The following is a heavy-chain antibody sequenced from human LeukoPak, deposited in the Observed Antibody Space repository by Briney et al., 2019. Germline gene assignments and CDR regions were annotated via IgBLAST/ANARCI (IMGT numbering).Heavy chain of an antibody. J-gene: IGHJ4*03. Sequence: KPSETLSLTCAVYGGSFSRYYWSWIRRSPGKGLEWIAEIDHRGDTNYNPSVKSRVTISVDTSKNQFSLKVRSLSAADTAVYYCARGATISETGYFDFWGQGTLVTVSS. D-gene: IGHD5-24*01. CDR3: ARGATISETGYFDF. V-gene: IGHV4-34*01. CDR2: IDHRGDT. CDR1: GGSFSRYY.